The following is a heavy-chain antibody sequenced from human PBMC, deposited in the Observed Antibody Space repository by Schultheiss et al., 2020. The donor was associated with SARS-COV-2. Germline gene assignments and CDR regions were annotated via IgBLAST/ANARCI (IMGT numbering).Heavy chain of an antibody. D-gene: IGHD6-13*01. CDR3: ARHRYSSSSYYFDY. CDR2: IYYSGST. Sequence: SETLSLTCTVSGGFISNHYWSWIRQPPGKGLEWIGYIYYSGSTNYNPSLKSRVTISVDTSKNQFSLKLSSVTAADTAVYYCARHRYSSSSYYFDYWGQGTLVTVSS. V-gene: IGHV4-59*08. CDR1: GGFISNHY. J-gene: IGHJ4*02.